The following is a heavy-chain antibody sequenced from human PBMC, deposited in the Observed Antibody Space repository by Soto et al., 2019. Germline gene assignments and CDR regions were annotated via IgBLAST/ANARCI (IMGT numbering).Heavy chain of an antibody. V-gene: IGHV4-4*02. CDR1: GGSISSSNW. D-gene: IGHD6-19*01. CDR2: IYHSGST. J-gene: IGHJ6*01. CDR3: SRDMMCAEWLVYRYYYGTAV. Sequence: SETLSLTCAVSGGSISSSNWWSWVRQPPGKGLEWIGEIYHSGSTNYNPSLKSRVTIAVDKSRNHCSQKQSFVTAADTAVYYCSRDMMCAEWLVYRYYYGTAVWMQGTT.